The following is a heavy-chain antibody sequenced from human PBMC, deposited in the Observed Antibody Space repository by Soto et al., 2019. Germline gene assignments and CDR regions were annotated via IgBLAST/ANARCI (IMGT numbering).Heavy chain of an antibody. CDR2: ISGGGGST. CDR1: GFTFSSYA. V-gene: IGHV3-23*01. D-gene: IGHD7-27*01. J-gene: IGHJ4*02. Sequence: GGSLRLSCAASGFTFSSYAMSWVRQAPGKGLEWVSSISGGGGSTTYADSVKGRFTISRDNAKNSLYLQMNSLRVEDTAVYYCAREYWGSLYWGQGTLVTVSS. CDR3: AREYWGSLY.